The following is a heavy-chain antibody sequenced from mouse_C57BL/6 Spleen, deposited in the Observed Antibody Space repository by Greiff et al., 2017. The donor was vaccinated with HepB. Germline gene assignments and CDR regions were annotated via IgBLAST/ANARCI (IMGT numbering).Heavy chain of an antibody. CDR3: ARGITTVVVRGATDY. CDR2: INPSSGYT. D-gene: IGHD1-1*01. J-gene: IGHJ4*01. V-gene: IGHV1-7*01. CDR1: GYTFTSYW. Sequence: VQLQQSGAELANPGASVKLSCKASGYTFTSYWMHWVKQRPGQGLEWIGYINPSSGYTKYNQKFKDKATLTADKSSSTAYMQLSSLTYEDSAVYYCARGITTVVVRGATDYWCQGTSSIVSS.